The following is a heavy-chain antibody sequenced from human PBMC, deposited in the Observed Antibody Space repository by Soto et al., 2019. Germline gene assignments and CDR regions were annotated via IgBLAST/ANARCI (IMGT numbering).Heavy chain of an antibody. CDR1: GFTFSDYY. J-gene: IGHJ6*02. CDR3: ASHPPPPSVDSEV. V-gene: IGHV3-11*01. CDR2: ISSSGSTI. Sequence: QVQLVESGGGLVKPGGSLRLSCAASGFTFSDYYMSWIRQAPGKGLEWVSYISSSGSTIDYADSVKGRFTISRDNAKHALYLQMNSLSAEDPAVYYCASHPPPPSVDSEVWGQGTTVTVSS. D-gene: IGHD3-10*01.